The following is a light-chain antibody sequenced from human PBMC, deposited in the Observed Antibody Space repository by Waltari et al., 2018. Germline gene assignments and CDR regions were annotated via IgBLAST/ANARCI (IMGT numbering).Light chain of an antibody. V-gene: IGLV3-1*01. Sequence: SYELPQPPSVSVSPGQTVSITCSRDKLGDNYASWYEQKPGQSPVLVIHRDNRRPSGIPERFSASNSGNTATLTISGTQAMDEADYYCQAWDSSIAGVFGGGTNLTVL. CDR2: RDN. CDR3: QAWDSSIAGV. J-gene: IGLJ3*02. CDR1: KLGDNY.